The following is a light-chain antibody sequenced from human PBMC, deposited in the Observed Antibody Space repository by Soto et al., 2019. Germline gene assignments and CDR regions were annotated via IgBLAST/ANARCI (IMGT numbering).Light chain of an antibody. J-gene: IGKJ5*01. Sequence: IVSTQSPRTLSLTTGEGATLSCRASESISFNYLAWYQQKPGQAPRLLIYGASNRATGIPERFSGSGSGTAFTLTISRPEPQDSAIYYCLQYVLSVTFGQGTRLEIK. CDR3: LQYVLSVT. CDR2: GAS. V-gene: IGKV3-20*01. CDR1: ESISFNY.